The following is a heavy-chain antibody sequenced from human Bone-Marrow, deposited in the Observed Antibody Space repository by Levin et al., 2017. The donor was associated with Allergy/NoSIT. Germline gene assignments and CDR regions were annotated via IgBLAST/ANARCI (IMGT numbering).Heavy chain of an antibody. V-gene: IGHV1-3*01. Sequence: ASVKVSCKASGFTFKRYAIHWMRQVPGQRPEWMGWINAGNGDTKFSETFQARVSMTRDTSATIAYMELSRLTSEDTAVYYCARGESIFGVVIGIPWFDPWGQGTLVTVSS. CDR3: ARGESIFGVVIGIPWFDP. CDR1: GFTFKRYA. CDR2: INAGNGDT. D-gene: IGHD3-3*01. J-gene: IGHJ5*02.